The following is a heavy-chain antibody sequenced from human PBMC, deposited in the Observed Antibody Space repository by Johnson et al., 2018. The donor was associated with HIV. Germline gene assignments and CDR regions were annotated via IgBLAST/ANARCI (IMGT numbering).Heavy chain of an antibody. CDR2: IRYDGSRK. CDR1: GFTFSTYA. Sequence: QVQLVESGGGVVQPGRSLRLSCAASGFTFSTYAMHWVRQAPGKGLEWVAFIRYDGSRKHYADSVKGRFTISRDNSKNTLYLQMNSLRAEDTAVYYCAKSGLFVLVVYAPDVFDVWGQGTMVTVSS. D-gene: IGHD2-8*02. CDR3: AKSGLFVLVVYAPDVFDV. V-gene: IGHV3-30*02. J-gene: IGHJ3*01.